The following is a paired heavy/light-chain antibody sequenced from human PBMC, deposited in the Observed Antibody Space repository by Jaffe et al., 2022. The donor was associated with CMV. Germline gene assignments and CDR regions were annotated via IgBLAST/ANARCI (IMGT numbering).Light chain of an antibody. CDR2: AAS. CDR1: QSIANS. V-gene: IGKV1-39*01. CDR3: QQSYTNPRT. Sequence: FQMTQSPSSLSSSVGDTVTITCRASQSIANSLNWYQQVPGKVPKLLIYAASSLQSGVPSRFSGSGSGTDFTLTITNLQPEDSATYYCQQSYTNPRTFGQGTKLEI. J-gene: IGKJ1*01.
Heavy chain of an antibody. D-gene: IGHD6-13*01. V-gene: IGHV3-23*04. CDR1: GFTFRNYA. CDR2: ISENGASP. J-gene: IGHJ6*03. Sequence: EVHLVESGGGLVEPGGSLRLSCAASGFTFRNYAMKWVRQAPGRGLEWVSSISENGASPYYADSVKGRFTISRDNDKDMMFLQMNSLRGDDTAVYYCARREQQLVQYSYYFYIDVWGTGTTVTVSS. CDR3: ARREQQLVQYSYYFYIDV.